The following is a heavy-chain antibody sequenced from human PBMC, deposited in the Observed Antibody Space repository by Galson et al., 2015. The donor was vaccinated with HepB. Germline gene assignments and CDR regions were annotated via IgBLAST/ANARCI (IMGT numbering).Heavy chain of an antibody. D-gene: IGHD2-21*02. V-gene: IGHV1-18*04. CDR1: GYTFTNYG. Sequence: SVKVSCKASGYTFTNYGLTWVRQAPGQGLEWMGWVSAYNGDTSWAQKFQGRVTMTTDTSTSTAYMELRSLRSDDTAMYYCARDLGAVTSIRADYWGQGTLVSDPS. CDR3: ARDLGAVTSIRADY. J-gene: IGHJ4*02. CDR2: VSAYNGDT.